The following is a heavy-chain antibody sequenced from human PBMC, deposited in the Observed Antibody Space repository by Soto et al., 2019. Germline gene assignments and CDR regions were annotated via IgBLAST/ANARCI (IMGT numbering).Heavy chain of an antibody. CDR1: GGSISSSSYY. V-gene: IGHV4-39*01. J-gene: IGHJ4*02. D-gene: IGHD1-26*01. Sequence: SETLSLTCTVSGGSISSSSYYWGWIRQPPGKGLEWIGSIYYSGSTYYNPSLKSRVTISVDTSKNQFSLKLSSVTAADTAVYYCARRGGVGATTYDYWGKGTLVTVSS. CDR2: IYYSGST. CDR3: ARRGGVGATTYDY.